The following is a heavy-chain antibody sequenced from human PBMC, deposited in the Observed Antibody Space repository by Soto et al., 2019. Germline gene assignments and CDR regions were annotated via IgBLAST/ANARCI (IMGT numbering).Heavy chain of an antibody. V-gene: IGHV3-23*01. CDR2: ISGSGGTT. CDR3: AKERGGRWELPPYYFDF. Sequence: EVQLLESGGGLVQPGGSLRLSCAASGFTFSTYAMNWVRQAPGKGLEWVSGISGSGGTTYYSDSVKGRVTISRDNSNNMVYLQMNSLRVEDTAVYYCAKERGGRWELPPYYFDFWGQGALVTVSS. CDR1: GFTFSTYA. D-gene: IGHD1-26*01. J-gene: IGHJ4*01.